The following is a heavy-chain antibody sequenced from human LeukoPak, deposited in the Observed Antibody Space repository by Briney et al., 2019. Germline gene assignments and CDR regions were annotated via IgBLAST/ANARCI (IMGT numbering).Heavy chain of an antibody. D-gene: IGHD3-10*01. V-gene: IGHV4-59*01. CDR2: ISYTGST. CDR3: ARVRRGPRRGGFDY. CDR1: GGSISDDY. Sequence: SETLSLTCTVSGGSISDDYWSWIRQPPGKGLEWIGYISYTGSTTYNPSLKSRLTISVDTSRNRFSLKLNSVTAADTAVYYCARVRRGPRRGGFDYWGQGTLVTVSS. J-gene: IGHJ4*02.